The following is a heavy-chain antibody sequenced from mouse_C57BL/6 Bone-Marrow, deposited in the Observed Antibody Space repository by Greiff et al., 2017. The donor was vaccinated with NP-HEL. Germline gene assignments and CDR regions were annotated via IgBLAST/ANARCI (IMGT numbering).Heavy chain of an antibody. V-gene: IGHV1-47*01. CDR2: FHPYNDDT. Sequence: QVRVKQSGAELVKPGASVKMSCKASGYTFTTYPIEWMKQNHGKSLEWIGNFHPYNDDTKYNEKFKGKATLTVEKSSSTVYLELSRLTSDDSAVYYCARGLTTVVDWYFDVWGTGTTVTVSS. D-gene: IGHD1-1*01. J-gene: IGHJ1*03. CDR1: GYTFTTYP. CDR3: ARGLTTVVDWYFDV.